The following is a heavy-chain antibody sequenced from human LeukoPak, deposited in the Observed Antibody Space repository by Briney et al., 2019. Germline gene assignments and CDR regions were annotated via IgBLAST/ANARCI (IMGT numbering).Heavy chain of an antibody. CDR3: ARDPPPLSRMVRRVITPDYYYYGMDV. Sequence: GGSLRLSCAASGFIFSSYRMNWVRQAPGKGLEWVSSISSSSSYIYYADSVKGRSTISRDNARNSLYLQMNSLRAEDTAVYYCARDPPPLSRMVRRVITPDYYYYGMDVWGQGRMVTVSS. J-gene: IGHJ6*02. D-gene: IGHD3-10*01. V-gene: IGHV3-21*01. CDR2: ISSSSSYI. CDR1: GFIFSSYR.